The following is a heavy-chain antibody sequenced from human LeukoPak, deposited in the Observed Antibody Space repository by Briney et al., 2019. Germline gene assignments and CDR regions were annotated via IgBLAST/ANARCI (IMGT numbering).Heavy chain of an antibody. Sequence: PSETLSLTCTVSGGSISSYYWSWIRQPPGKGLEWIGYIYYSGSTNYNPSLKSRVTISEDTSKNQFSLKLSSVTAADTAVYYCARGDWGWNDDWSFDYWGQGTLVTVSS. D-gene: IGHD1-1*01. CDR1: GGSISSYY. V-gene: IGHV4-59*01. J-gene: IGHJ4*02. CDR2: IYYSGST. CDR3: ARGDWGWNDDWSFDY.